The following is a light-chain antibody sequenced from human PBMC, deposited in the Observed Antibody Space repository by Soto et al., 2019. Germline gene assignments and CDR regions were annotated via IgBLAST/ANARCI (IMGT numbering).Light chain of an antibody. CDR1: QSIIYNNNYNC. J-gene: IGKJ5*01. CDR2: FGS. V-gene: IGKV2-28*01. Sequence: EIVMTQSPLTLPATPGEPASSSCSSSQSIIYNNNYNCLDWYVKKPGQWPQLLIYFGSNRAPGVPDRFSGSGSGTDFTLKINRVEAEDVGTYDCMQALQSLTFGQGTRLEIQ. CDR3: MQALQSLT.